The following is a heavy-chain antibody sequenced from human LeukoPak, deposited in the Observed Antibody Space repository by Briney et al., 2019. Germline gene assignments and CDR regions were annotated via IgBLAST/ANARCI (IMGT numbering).Heavy chain of an antibody. V-gene: IGHV3-7*01. D-gene: IGHD3-22*01. CDR2: IKQDGSEK. Sequence: GGSLRLSCAASGFTFSSYWMSWVRQAPGKGLEWVANIKQDGSEKYYVDSVRGRFTISRDNAKNSLYLQMNSLRAEDTAVYSCARFGGHYYDSTGSFDYWGQGTLVTVSS. CDR1: GFTFSSYW. CDR3: ARFGGHYYDSTGSFDY. J-gene: IGHJ4*02.